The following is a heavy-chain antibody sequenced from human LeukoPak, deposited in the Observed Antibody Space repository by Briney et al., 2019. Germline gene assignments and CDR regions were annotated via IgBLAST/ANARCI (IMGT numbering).Heavy chain of an antibody. CDR2: INTSGSP. D-gene: IGHD7-27*01. J-gene: IGHJ4*02. Sequence: SETLSLICTVPGGSMSNYYWNSIRQPAGKGLEWIGRINTSGSPNYNPSLKSRVTMLVDTSKNQFSLKLTSVTAADTAVYYCATGTGGFDYWGQGTLVTVSS. CDR3: ATGTGGFDY. CDR1: GGSMSNYY. V-gene: IGHV4-4*07.